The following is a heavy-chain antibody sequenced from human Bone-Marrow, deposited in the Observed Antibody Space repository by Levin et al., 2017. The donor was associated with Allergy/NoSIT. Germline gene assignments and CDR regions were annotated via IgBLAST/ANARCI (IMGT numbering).Heavy chain of an antibody. CDR1: GFTFSSYG. Sequence: GESLKISCAASGFTFSSYGMHWVRQAPGKGLEWVAVISYDGSNKYYADSVKGRFTISRDNSKNTLYLQMNSLRAEDTAVYYCAKNYGGWSLGYWGQGTLVTVSS. CDR3: AKNYGGWSLGY. V-gene: IGHV3-30*18. CDR2: ISYDGSNK. D-gene: IGHD4-23*01. J-gene: IGHJ4*02.